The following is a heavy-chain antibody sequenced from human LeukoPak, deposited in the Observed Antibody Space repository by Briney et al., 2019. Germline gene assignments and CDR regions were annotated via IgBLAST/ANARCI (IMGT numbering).Heavy chain of an antibody. D-gene: IGHD4-17*01. J-gene: IGHJ5*02. Sequence: PGGSLRLSCAASGFTFSNAWMNWVRQAPGKGLEWVGRIKSKTDGGTTDYAAPVKGRFTISRDDSKNTLYLQMNSLKTEDTAVYYCTPSGDYGVYKSWDWLDPWGQGTLVTVSS. CDR1: GFTFSNAW. CDR3: TPSGDYGVYKSWDWLDP. V-gene: IGHV3-15*07. CDR2: IKSKTDGGTT.